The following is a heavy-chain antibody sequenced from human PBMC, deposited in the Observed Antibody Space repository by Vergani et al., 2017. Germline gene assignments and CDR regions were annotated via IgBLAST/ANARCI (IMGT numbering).Heavy chain of an antibody. CDR3: ARRGGYCSGGSCYSDSKSYYYYYMDV. V-gene: IGHV5-51*01. CDR2: IYPGDSDT. J-gene: IGHJ6*03. Sequence: EVQLVQSGAEVKKPGESLKISCKGSGYSFTSYWIGWVRQMPGKGLEWMGIIYPGDSDTRYSPSFQGQVTISADKSISTAYLQWSSLKASDTAMYYCARRGGYCSGGSCYSDSKSYYYYYMDVWGKGTTVTVSS. D-gene: IGHD2-15*01. CDR1: GYSFTSYW.